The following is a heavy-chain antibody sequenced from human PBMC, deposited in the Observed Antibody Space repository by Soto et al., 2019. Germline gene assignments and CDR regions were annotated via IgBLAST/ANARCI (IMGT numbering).Heavy chain of an antibody. V-gene: IGHV3-72*01. D-gene: IGHD3-3*01. CDR2: SRNKAKSYTT. J-gene: IGHJ4*02. Sequence: EEQLVESGGDLVQPGGSLTLSCAASGFIFSDYYMEWVRQAPGKGLEWVARSRNKAKSYTTDYAASVKGRFTISRDLSKNSLYLQMNNLKTEDTAVYYCSRLEGGWGQGTLVTVSS. CDR1: GFIFSDYY. CDR3: SRLEGG.